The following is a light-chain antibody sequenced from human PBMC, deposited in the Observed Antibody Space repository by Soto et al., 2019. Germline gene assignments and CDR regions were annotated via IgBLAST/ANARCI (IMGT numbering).Light chain of an antibody. CDR3: QQVNSYPIT. Sequence: DIQLTQSPSFLSASVGDRVNITCRASQGIRNYLAWYQQKPGRAPKLLIYIASTLQSGVPSRFSGSYSGTEFTLTITSRQPEDFATYYCQQVNSYPITFGQGTRLEIK. CDR1: QGIRNY. CDR2: IAS. J-gene: IGKJ5*01. V-gene: IGKV1-9*01.